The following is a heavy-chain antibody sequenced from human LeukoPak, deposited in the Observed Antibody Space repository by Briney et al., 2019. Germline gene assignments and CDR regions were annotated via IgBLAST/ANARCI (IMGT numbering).Heavy chain of an antibody. D-gene: IGHD2-15*01. V-gene: IGHV4-59*08. CDR2: VYYSGRT. CDR3: ARQGSAYYFDF. J-gene: IGHJ4*02. CDR1: GGSISSYY. Sequence: PSETLSLTCTVSGGSISSYYWGWIRQPPGKELQWIASVYYSGRTNYSPSLKSRVTISVDTSEKQFSLQLNSVTAADTAVYYCARQGSAYYFDFWGQGLLVTVSS.